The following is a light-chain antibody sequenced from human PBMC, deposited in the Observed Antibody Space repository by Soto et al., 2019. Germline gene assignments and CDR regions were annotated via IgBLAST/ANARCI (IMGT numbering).Light chain of an antibody. J-gene: IGLJ2*01. V-gene: IGLV4-69*01. Sequence: QLVLTQSPSASASLGASVKLTCTLSSGHSSYAIAWHQQQPEKGPRYLMKVNSDGSHSKGDGIPDRFSGSSSGAERYLTISSLQSEDEGDYYCQPWGSGIHVGFGGGTKLTVL. CDR3: QPWGSGIHVG. CDR2: VNSDGSH. CDR1: SGHSSYA.